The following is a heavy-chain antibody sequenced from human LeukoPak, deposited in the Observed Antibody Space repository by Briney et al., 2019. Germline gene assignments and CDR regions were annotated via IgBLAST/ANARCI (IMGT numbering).Heavy chain of an antibody. D-gene: IGHD3-10*01. J-gene: IGHJ3*02. V-gene: IGHV4-4*07. CDR1: GGSINSYY. CDR2: IYTSGST. CDR3: ARGSMVRGVTSQYAFDI. Sequence: PSETLSLTCTVSGGSINSYYWSWIRQPAGKGLEWIGRIYTSGSTNYNPSLKSRVTMSVDTSKNQFSLKLSSVTAADTAVYYCARGSMVRGVTSQYAFDIWGQGTMVTVSS.